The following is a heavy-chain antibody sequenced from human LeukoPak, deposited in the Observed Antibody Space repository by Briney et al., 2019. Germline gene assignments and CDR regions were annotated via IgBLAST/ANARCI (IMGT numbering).Heavy chain of an antibody. V-gene: IGHV1-69*13. D-gene: IGHD3-9*01. CDR1: GGTFNNYA. CDR3: GRADFDWLPTFDY. Sequence: SVKVFCKASGGTFNNYAISWVRQAPGQGLEWMGGIIPIFVTANYAQKFQGRVTSTADESTSTAYMELSSMRSEDTAVYYCGRADFDWLPTFDYWGQGPLVTLPS. J-gene: IGHJ4*02. CDR2: IIPIFVTA.